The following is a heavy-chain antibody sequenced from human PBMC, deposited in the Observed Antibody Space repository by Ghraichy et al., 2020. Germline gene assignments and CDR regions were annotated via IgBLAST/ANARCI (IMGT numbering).Heavy chain of an antibody. J-gene: IGHJ5*02. D-gene: IGHD4-23*01. CDR3: ARDLGGVGPPWSWFDP. Sequence: GESLNISCAASGFTFSDYSMNWVRQAPGKGLEWVSSISSSSIYIYYADSVKGRFTISRDNAKNSLYLQMNSLTAGDTAVYYCARDLGGVGPPWSWFDPWGRGTLVTVSS. CDR2: ISSSSIYI. V-gene: IGHV3-21*01. CDR1: GFTFSDYS.